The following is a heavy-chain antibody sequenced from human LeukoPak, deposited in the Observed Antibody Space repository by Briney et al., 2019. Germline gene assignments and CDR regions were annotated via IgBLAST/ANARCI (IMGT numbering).Heavy chain of an antibody. CDR2: ISYDGSNK. CDR3: ARIAAADY. J-gene: IGHJ4*02. V-gene: IGHV3-30-3*01. Sequence: GGSLRLSCAASGFTFSSYAMHWVRQAPGKGLEWVAVISYDGSNKYYADSVKGRFTISRDNSMNTLYLQMNSLRAEDTAVYYCARIAAADYWGQGTLVTVSS. CDR1: GFTFSSYA. D-gene: IGHD6-13*01.